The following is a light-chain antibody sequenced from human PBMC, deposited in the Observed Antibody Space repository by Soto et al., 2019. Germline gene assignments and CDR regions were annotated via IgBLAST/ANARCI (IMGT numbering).Light chain of an antibody. J-gene: IGKJ2*01. V-gene: IGKV3-20*01. CDR2: GAS. CDR3: QQYGSSGYT. Sequence: EIVLTQSPGTRSLSPGERAILSCRASQSVSSSYLAWYQQKPGQAPRLLIYGASSRATGIPDRFSGSGSGTDFTLTISRLEPEDFAVYYCQQYGSSGYTFGQGTKLEIK. CDR1: QSVSSSY.